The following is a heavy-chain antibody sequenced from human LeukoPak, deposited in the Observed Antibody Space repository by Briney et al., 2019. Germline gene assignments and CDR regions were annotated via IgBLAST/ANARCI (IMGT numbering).Heavy chain of an antibody. J-gene: IGHJ4*02. D-gene: IGHD1-26*01. V-gene: IGHV3-23*01. Sequence: GGSLRHSCADSGFIFTSYAMSWVRQAPGKGLESVSSISGGAYSTYYADSVKGRFTISRDNSKNTLSLQMNSLRTEDTALYYCAKGWSSPDYWGQGTQVTVSS. CDR2: ISGGAYST. CDR3: AKGWSSPDY. CDR1: GFIFTSYA.